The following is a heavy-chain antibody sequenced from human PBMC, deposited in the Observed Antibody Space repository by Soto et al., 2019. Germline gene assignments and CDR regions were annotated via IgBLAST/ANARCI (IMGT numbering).Heavy chain of an antibody. CDR2: ISGGGDTT. J-gene: IGHJ4*02. Sequence: EVQLLESGGGLVQPGGSLRLSCAASGFTFNNYAMTWVRQAPGKGLEWVSAISGGGDTTSYADSVKGRFTVSRDGSKNTLDLQMSSLRAEETALYYCAKGRGGSGSLTPRVDFWGQGTLVTVSS. V-gene: IGHV3-23*01. CDR3: AKGRGGSGSLTPRVDF. CDR1: GFTFNNYA. D-gene: IGHD3-10*01.